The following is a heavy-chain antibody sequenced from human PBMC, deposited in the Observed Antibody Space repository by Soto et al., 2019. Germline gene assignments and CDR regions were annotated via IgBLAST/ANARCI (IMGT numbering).Heavy chain of an antibody. V-gene: IGHV4-31*03. D-gene: IGHD2-2*01. CDR3: ARVCSSTSSPYRFYNWFDP. CDR2: IYYSGST. CDR1: GGSISSGGYY. J-gene: IGHJ5*02. Sequence: SETLSLTCTVSGGSISSGGYYWSRIRQHPGKGLEWIGYIYYSGSTYHNPSLKSRVTISVDTSKNQFSLKLSSVTAADTAVYYCARVCSSTSSPYRFYNWFDPWGQGTLVTVSS.